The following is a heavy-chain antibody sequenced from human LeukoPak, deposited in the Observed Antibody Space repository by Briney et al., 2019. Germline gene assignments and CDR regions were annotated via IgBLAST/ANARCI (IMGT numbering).Heavy chain of an antibody. Sequence: SETLSLTCTVSGGSLSSYFWNWLRQPPGKGLDWIGYMHNSGTSNYNPSLTSRVTIALDTSKNQFSLKLNSVTAADTAVYYCARSRGGFGDYGSWFDPWGQGTLVTVSS. CDR1: GGSLSSYF. CDR2: MHNSGTS. CDR3: ARSRGGFGDYGSWFDP. V-gene: IGHV4-59*01. D-gene: IGHD4-17*01. J-gene: IGHJ5*02.